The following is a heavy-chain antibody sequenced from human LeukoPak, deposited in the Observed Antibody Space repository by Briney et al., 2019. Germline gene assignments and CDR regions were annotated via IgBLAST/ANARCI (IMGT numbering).Heavy chain of an antibody. D-gene: IGHD5-18*01. V-gene: IGHV4-59*01. CDR2: IYYSGST. Sequence: SETLSLTCTVSAGSINSYYWSWIRQPPGKGLEWIGFIYYSGSTKNNPSLKSRVTISVDTSKNQFSLKLSSVTAADTAVYYCAREVAGIRLFDYWGQGTLVTVSS. J-gene: IGHJ4*02. CDR3: AREVAGIRLFDY. CDR1: AGSINSYY.